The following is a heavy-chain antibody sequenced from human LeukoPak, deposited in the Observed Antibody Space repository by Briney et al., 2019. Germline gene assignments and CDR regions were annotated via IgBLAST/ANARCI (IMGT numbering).Heavy chain of an antibody. J-gene: IGHJ4*02. CDR1: GYTFTSYA. Sequence: ASVKVSCKASGYTFTSYAMNWVRQAPGQGLEWMGRINTNTGNPTYAQGFTGRFVFSLDTSVSTAYLQISSLKAEDTAVYYCARVGSYYDSSGSLDYWGQGTLVTVSS. D-gene: IGHD3-22*01. CDR2: INTNTGNP. CDR3: ARVGSYYDSSGSLDY. V-gene: IGHV7-4-1*02.